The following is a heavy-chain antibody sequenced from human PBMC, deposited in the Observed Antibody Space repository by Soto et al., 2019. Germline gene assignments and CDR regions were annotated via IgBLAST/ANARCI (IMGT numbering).Heavy chain of an antibody. D-gene: IGHD6-19*01. Sequence: ASVKVSCKASGYTFTNYAIHWVRQAPGQRLEWMGWINAGNGKTKYSQNFQGRVTITRDTSASIVYMEVNSLRSDDTAVYYCAKSPPNRIAVAGMGFDPWGQGTLVTVSS. CDR1: GYTFTNYA. CDR3: AKSPPNRIAVAGMGFDP. V-gene: IGHV1-3*01. CDR2: INAGNGKT. J-gene: IGHJ5*02.